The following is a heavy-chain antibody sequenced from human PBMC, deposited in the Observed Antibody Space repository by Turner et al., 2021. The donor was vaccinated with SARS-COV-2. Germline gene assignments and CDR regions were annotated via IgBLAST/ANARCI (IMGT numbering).Heavy chain of an antibody. Sequence: EVQLVESGGGLVQPGGSLRVSCAASGFTLGDYWMTWVRQAPGMGLELVASISQEGSEKRYVDSVQGRFAISRDNAKNSVYLQMNSLRVDDTAAYYCTRERRAAYGQIDNWGQGVLVTVSS. J-gene: IGHJ4*02. CDR3: TRERRAAYGQIDN. D-gene: IGHD3-10*01. CDR1: GFTLGDYW. CDR2: ISQEGSEK. V-gene: IGHV3-7*01.